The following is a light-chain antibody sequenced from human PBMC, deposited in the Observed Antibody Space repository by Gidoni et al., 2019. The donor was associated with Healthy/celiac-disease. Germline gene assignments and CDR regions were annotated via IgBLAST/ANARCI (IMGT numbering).Light chain of an antibody. CDR1: QSISSW. CDR3: QQYNSYSQYT. V-gene: IGKV1-5*03. Sequence: DIQMTQSPSTLSASVGDRVTITCRASQSISSWLAWYQQKPGKAPKLLIYKASSLESGVPSRFSGSGSGTEFILTISSLQPDDFATYYCQQYNSYSQYTFXQXTKLEIK. CDR2: KAS. J-gene: IGKJ2*01.